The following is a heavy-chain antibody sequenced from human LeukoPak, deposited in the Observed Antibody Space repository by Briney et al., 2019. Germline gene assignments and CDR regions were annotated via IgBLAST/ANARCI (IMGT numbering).Heavy chain of an antibody. CDR1: GFTFSSYE. CDR2: ISSSGSTI. J-gene: IGHJ3*02. D-gene: IGHD3-3*01. CDR3: AKDREEAFWSGTKGAFDI. V-gene: IGHV3-48*03. Sequence: GGSLRLSCAASGFTFSSYEMNWVRQAPGKGLEWVSYISSSGSTIYYADSVKGRFTISRDNAKNSLYLQMNSLRAEDTAVYYCAKDREEAFWSGTKGAFDIWGQGTMVTVSS.